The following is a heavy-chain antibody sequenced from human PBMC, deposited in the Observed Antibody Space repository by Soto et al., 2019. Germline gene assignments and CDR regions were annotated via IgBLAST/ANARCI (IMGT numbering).Heavy chain of an antibody. CDR2: IYYSGTT. CDR3: ARALIQLWPHYYYGMDV. Sequence: SETLSLTCTVSGGSISSADHYWSWIRQPPGKGLEWIGYIYYSGTTYYNPSLKSRVTISVDTSMNQFSLKVSSVTAADTAVYYCARALIQLWPHYYYGMDVWGQGTTATVSS. CDR1: GGSISSADHY. V-gene: IGHV4-30-4*01. J-gene: IGHJ6*02. D-gene: IGHD5-18*01.